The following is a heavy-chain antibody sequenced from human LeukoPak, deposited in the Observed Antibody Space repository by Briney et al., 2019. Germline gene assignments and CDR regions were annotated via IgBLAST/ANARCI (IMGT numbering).Heavy chain of an antibody. J-gene: IGHJ4*02. CDR1: RFTFDNYA. V-gene: IGHV3-23*01. CDR3: AKDRPNYYESNGHYYRRDGDY. D-gene: IGHD3-22*01. CDR2: ISSSGDIT. Sequence: GGSLRLSCAASRFTFDNYAMSRVRRAPGKGLEWVSSISSSGDITFYADSVKGRFTISRDNSKYALYLQMNSLRADDAAVYYCAKDRPNYYESNGHYYRRDGDYWGQGTLVTVS.